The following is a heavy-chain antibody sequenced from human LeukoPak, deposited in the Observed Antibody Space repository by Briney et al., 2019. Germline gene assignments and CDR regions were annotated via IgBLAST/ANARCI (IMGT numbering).Heavy chain of an antibody. D-gene: IGHD3-10*01. CDR3: ARWRRHLGSGTSRYSFYY. Sequence: PGGSLRLSCAASGFTFSSYEMNWVRQAPGQGLEWVAYISSSTPTIYYANSVKGRFTISRDNSKNSLYLQMNSLRAEDTAGYYCARWRRHLGSGTSRYSFYYWGQGALVTVSS. CDR1: GFTFSSYE. V-gene: IGHV3-48*03. CDR2: ISSSTPTI. J-gene: IGHJ4*02.